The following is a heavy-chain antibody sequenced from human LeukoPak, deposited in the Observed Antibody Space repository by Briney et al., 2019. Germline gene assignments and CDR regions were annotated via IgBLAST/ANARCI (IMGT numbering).Heavy chain of an antibody. CDR1: GGTFSSYA. Sequence: SVKVSCKASGGTFSSYAISWVRQAPGQGLEWMGGIIPIFGTANYAQKFQGRVTMTEDTSTDTAYMELSSLRSEDTAVYYCATLPGRSGNCDYYYYYMDVWGKGTTVTVSS. CDR2: IIPIFGTA. V-gene: IGHV1-69*06. D-gene: IGHD3-10*01. J-gene: IGHJ6*03. CDR3: ATLPGRSGNCDYYYYYMDV.